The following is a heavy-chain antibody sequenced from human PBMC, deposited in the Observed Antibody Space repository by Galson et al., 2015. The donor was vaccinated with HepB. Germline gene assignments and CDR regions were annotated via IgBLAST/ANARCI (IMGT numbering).Heavy chain of an antibody. D-gene: IGHD2-2*02. V-gene: IGHV1-69*13. Sequence: SVKVSCKASGGTFSSYAISWVRQAPGQGLEWMGGIIPIFGTANYAQKFQGRVTITADESTSTAYMELSSLRSEDTAVYYCARRVGYCSSTSCYTYYYYGMDVWGQGTTVTVSS. CDR2: IIPIFGTA. CDR1: GGTFSSYA. J-gene: IGHJ6*02. CDR3: ARRVGYCSSTSCYTYYYYGMDV.